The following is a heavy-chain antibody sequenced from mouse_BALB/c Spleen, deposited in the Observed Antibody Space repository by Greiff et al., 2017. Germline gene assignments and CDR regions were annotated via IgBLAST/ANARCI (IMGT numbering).Heavy chain of an antibody. D-gene: IGHD2-4*01. CDR1: GYTFTSYW. CDR3: ARISTMITSWFAY. V-gene: IGHV1-7*01. CDR2: INPSTGYT. J-gene: IGHJ3*01. Sequence: VHLVESGAELAKPGASVKMSCKASGYTFTSYWMHWVKQRPGQGLEWIGYINPSTGYTEYNQKFKDKATLTADKSSSTAYMQLSSLTSEDSAVYYCARISTMITSWFAYWGQGTLVTVSA.